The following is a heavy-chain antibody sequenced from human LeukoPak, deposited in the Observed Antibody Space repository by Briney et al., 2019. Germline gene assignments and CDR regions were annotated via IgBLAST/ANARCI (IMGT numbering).Heavy chain of an antibody. D-gene: IGHD2-2*02. CDR1: GGSISSNTYY. J-gene: IGHJ6*03. CDR3: ARLYPTPRHCSSTSCYIGYYYYYYMDV. CDR2: IYYSGST. V-gene: IGHV4-39*07. Sequence: SETLSLTCTVSGGSISSNTYYWGWIRQPPGKGLEWIGSIYYSGSTYYNPSLKSRVTISVDTSKNQFSLKLSSVTAADTAVYYCARLYPTPRHCSSTSCYIGYYYYYYMDVWGKGTTVTVSS.